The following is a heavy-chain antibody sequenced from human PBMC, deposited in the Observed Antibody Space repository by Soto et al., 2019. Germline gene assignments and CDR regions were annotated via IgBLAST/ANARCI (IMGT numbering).Heavy chain of an antibody. D-gene: IGHD1-7*01. CDR1: GYTYDPFY. CDR3: VRENWYYDY. Sequence: GAPAKVRCKASGYTYDPFYMCWPRQAHGQGLEWMGWIHPKTGGTNYAQKFQGWVTMTSDTSISTVYMELRSLKSDDTAVDYCVRENWYYDYWGQGTLVTVSS. J-gene: IGHJ4*02. V-gene: IGHV1-2*04. CDR2: IHPKTGGT.